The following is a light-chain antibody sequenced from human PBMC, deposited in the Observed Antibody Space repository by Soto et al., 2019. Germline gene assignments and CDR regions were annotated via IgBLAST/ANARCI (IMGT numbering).Light chain of an antibody. CDR1: QSFSNY. CDR3: QQSYTIPYT. CDR2: AAS. V-gene: IGKV1-39*01. Sequence: DIQMTQSPSSLSASVGDRVTITCRTSQSFSNYLNWYQQKLGRAPKFLIYAASSLQSVVPSRFSGSGSGTDLTLNTISLKPQDFATYDCQQSYTIPYTFGQGTQLEI. J-gene: IGKJ2*01.